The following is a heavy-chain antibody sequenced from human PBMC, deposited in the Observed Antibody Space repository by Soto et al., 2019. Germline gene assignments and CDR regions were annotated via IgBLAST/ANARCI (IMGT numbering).Heavy chain of an antibody. CDR1: GASIASSSYY. D-gene: IGHD4-4*01. J-gene: IGHJ4*02. V-gene: IGHV4-39*01. CDR2: IYYSGTT. CDR3: ARHEYSDVDFDY. Sequence: SETLSLTCTVSGASIASSSYYWAWIRQPPGKGLEWVGSIYYSGTTSYNPSLKSRVTISIDTSQSQFSLTLRSGSAADAAVYYCARHEYSDVDFDYWGQGTPVTVSS.